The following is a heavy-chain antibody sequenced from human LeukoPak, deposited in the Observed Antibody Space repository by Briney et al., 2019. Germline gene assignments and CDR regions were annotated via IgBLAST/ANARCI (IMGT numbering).Heavy chain of an antibody. D-gene: IGHD2-8*01. CDR2: IYGDNGDT. CDR1: GYSFTSYA. J-gene: IGHJ6*03. CDR3: VRGVPGVYFYYYMDV. Sequence: GASVKVSCKASGYSFTSYAMNWVRQAPGQRLEWMGWIYGDNGDTKYSQEFQGRVTITRDTSASTAYVELSSLRPEDMAVYYCVRGVPGVYFYYYMDVWGKGTTVTVSS. V-gene: IGHV1-3*03.